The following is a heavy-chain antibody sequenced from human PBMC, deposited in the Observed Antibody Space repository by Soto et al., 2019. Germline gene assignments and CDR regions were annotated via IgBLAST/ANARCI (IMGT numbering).Heavy chain of an antibody. V-gene: IGHV4-31*02. Sequence: TLSLTCSVSGASTVSHYHWTWIRQPPGKGLEWMGYIYNSGTTFYNPSLTSRLSISMDTSGNQFSLELRSVTAADTAVYYCALALGPTTGLDYWGQGTLVTVSS. D-gene: IGHD1-26*01. CDR3: ALALGPTTGLDY. CDR1: GASTVSHYH. J-gene: IGHJ4*02. CDR2: IYNSGTT.